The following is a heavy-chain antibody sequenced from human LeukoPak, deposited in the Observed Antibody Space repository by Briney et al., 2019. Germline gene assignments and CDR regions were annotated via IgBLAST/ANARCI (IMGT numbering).Heavy chain of an antibody. CDR3: ARGRSSSSRTSFDI. Sequence: SETLSLTCTVSGGSISSGSYYYSWIRQPAGKGLEWIGHIYYLGSTSYNPSLRSRVTISMDASKNQFSLTLTSVTAADTAVYYCARGRSSSSRTSFDIWGQGTMVTVSS. CDR1: GGSISSGSYY. V-gene: IGHV4-61*10. CDR2: IYYLGST. D-gene: IGHD6-13*01. J-gene: IGHJ3*02.